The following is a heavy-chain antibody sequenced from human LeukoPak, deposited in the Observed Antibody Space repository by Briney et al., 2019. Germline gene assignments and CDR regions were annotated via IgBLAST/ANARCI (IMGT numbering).Heavy chain of an antibody. V-gene: IGHV1-18*01. Sequence: GASVKVSCKASGYTFNSYNINWVRQAPGQGLEWMGWISAYNGNTKYADNFQGRVTMTTDTSTSTGYMELRSLRSDDTALYYCARSLYCSDGSCRGDVRGQGTTVTVSS. D-gene: IGHD2-15*01. J-gene: IGHJ6*02. CDR3: ARSLYCSDGSCRGDV. CDR1: GYTFNSYN. CDR2: ISAYNGNT.